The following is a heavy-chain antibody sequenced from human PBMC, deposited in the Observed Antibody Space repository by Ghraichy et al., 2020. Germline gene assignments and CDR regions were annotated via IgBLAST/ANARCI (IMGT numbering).Heavy chain of an antibody. CDR1: GASLRGFY. CDR2: IYTSGST. V-gene: IGHV4-4*07. Sequence: LSLTCNVSGASLRGFYWSWLRQPAGKGLEWIGRIYTSGSTNLNPSFKSRISMSIDTSKTAFSMKLRSLTAADTAVYYCARGAVGSADDSWGPGTLVIVSS. J-gene: IGHJ4*02. CDR3: ARGAVGSADDS. D-gene: IGHD2-15*01.